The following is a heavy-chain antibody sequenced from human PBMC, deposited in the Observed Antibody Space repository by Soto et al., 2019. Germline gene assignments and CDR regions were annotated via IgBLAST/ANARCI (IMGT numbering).Heavy chain of an antibody. CDR3: VRDQLTVTGPKFFDS. CDR1: GYIFTAYA. D-gene: IGHD4-17*01. J-gene: IGHJ4*02. V-gene: IGHV1-18*01. Sequence: QVQLVQSGAEVKKPGASVKVSCKASGYIFTAYAINWVRQAPGQGLEWMGWMNTYNGNTDYAQKFQGRVTMTTDTSTTTAYMDLRSLNSDDTAVYYCVRDQLTVTGPKFFDSWGQGTLVTVSS. CDR2: MNTYNGNT.